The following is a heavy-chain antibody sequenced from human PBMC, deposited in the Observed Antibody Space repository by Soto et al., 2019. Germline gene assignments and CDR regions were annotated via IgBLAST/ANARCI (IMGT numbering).Heavy chain of an antibody. D-gene: IGHD2-15*01. Sequence: SETLSLTCAVYGGSFSGYYWSWIRQPPGKGLEWIGEINHSGSTNYNPSLKSRVTISVDTSKNQFSLKLSSVTAADTAVYYCARLGCSGGSCALEGNWFDPWGQGTLVTVS. CDR3: ARLGCSGGSCALEGNWFDP. J-gene: IGHJ5*02. CDR1: GGSFSGYY. CDR2: INHSGST. V-gene: IGHV4-34*01.